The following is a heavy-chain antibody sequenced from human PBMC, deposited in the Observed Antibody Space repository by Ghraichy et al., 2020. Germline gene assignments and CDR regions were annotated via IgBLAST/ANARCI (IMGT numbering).Heavy chain of an antibody. CDR1: GYTFTSYG. D-gene: IGHD3-22*01. Sequence: ASVKVSCKASGYTFTSYGISWVRQAPGQGLEWMGWISAYNGNTNYAQKLQGRVTMTTDTSTSTAYMELRSLRSDDTAVYYCARDQDSSGYYYGLDAFDIWGQGTMVTVSS. J-gene: IGHJ3*02. V-gene: IGHV1-18*01. CDR2: ISAYNGNT. CDR3: ARDQDSSGYYYGLDAFDI.